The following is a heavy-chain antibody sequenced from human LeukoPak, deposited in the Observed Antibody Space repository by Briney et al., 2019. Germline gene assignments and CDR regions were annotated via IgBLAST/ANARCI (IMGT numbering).Heavy chain of an antibody. CDR2: INPNSGGT. CDR1: GYTFTGYY. D-gene: IGHD5-12*01. Sequence: ALVKVSCKASGYTFTGYYMHWVRQAPGQGLEWMGWINPNSGGTNYAQKFQGRVTMTRDTSISTAYMELSRLRSDDTAVYYCARGTRRGYSGYDSYGGLWYFDLWGRGTLVTVSS. V-gene: IGHV1-2*02. CDR3: ARGTRRGYSGYDSYGGLWYFDL. J-gene: IGHJ2*01.